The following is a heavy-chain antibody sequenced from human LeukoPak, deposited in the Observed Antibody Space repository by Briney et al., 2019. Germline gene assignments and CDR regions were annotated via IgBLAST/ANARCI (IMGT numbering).Heavy chain of an antibody. V-gene: IGHV6-1*01. Sequence: SQTLSLTCAISGDSFSSNSVTWNWIRQSPSRGLEWLGRTYYRSTWYNDYAVSVRGRITVNPDTSKNQFSLHLNSVTPEDTAVYYCARRLTQYDCFDPWGQGILVTVYS. D-gene: IGHD2-2*01. CDR1: GDSFSSNSVT. J-gene: IGHJ5*02. CDR2: TYYRSTWYN. CDR3: ARRLTQYDCFDP.